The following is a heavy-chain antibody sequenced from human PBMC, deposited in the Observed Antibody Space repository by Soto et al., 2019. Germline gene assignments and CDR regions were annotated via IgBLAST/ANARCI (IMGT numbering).Heavy chain of an antibody. J-gene: IGHJ6*02. CDR3: AMVDVYVTPSPQDV. D-gene: IGHD3-16*01. CDR1: GGTFSSYA. V-gene: IGHV1-18*01. CDR2: IIPIFGKT. Sequence: ASVKVSCKASGGTFSSYAISWVRQAPGQGLEWMGGIIPIFGKTNYAQNLQGRVTLTTDTSTSTAYMELRSLRSNDTAIYYCAMVDVYVTPSPQDVWGQGTTVTVSS.